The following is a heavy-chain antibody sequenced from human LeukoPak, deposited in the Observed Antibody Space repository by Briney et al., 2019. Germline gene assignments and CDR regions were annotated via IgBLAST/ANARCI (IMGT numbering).Heavy chain of an antibody. D-gene: IGHD6-13*01. CDR2: ISYDGSNK. J-gene: IGHJ4*02. CDR3: AKSGGLAAAGLGY. V-gene: IGHV3-30*18. CDR1: GFTFSRYG. Sequence: GRSLRLSCAASGFTFSRYGMHWVRQAPGKGLEWVAVISYDGSNKYYADSVKGRFTISRDNFKNMLYLQMNSLRAEDTAVYYCAKSGGLAAAGLGYWGQGTLVTVSS.